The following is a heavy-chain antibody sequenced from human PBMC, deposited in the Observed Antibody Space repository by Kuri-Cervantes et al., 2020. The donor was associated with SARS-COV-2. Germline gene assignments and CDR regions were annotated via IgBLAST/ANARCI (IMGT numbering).Heavy chain of an antibody. CDR1: GYTFTDYY. J-gene: IGHJ4*02. V-gene: IGHV1-2*02. D-gene: IGHD5-18*01. CDR2: INPNGGT. Sequence: ASVKVSCKASGYTFTDYYMHWVRQAPGQGPEWMGWINPNGGTNSAQKFQGRVTMTRDTSTGTVHMELSRLRFDDTAVFYCARNRRTGRYSFGFDLWGRGTLVTVSS. CDR3: ARNRRTGRYSFGFDL.